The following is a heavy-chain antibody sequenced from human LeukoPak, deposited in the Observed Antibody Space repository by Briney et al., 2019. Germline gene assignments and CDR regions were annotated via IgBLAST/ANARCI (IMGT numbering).Heavy chain of an antibody. V-gene: IGHV1-46*01. CDR3: ARDLGMATIQNYFDY. CDR2: IDPSGGST. J-gene: IGHJ4*02. Sequence: ASVKVSCKASGYTFTSYYMHWVRQAPGQGLEWMGRIDPSGGSTSYAQRFQGRVTMTRDMSTSTVYMELSSLRSEGTAVYYCARDLGMATIQNYFDYWGQGTLVTVSS. D-gene: IGHD5-24*01. CDR1: GYTFTSYY.